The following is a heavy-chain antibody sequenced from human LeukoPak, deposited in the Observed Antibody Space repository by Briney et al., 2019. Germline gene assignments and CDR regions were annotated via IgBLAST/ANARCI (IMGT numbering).Heavy chain of an antibody. Sequence: GGSLRLSCAASGYTFSSYAMSWVRQAPGKGLEWVSTISGSGGSTYYADSVKGRFTISRDNSKNTLYLQMNSLRAEDTALYYCAKDRRSIVGAHGYWGQGTLVTVSS. J-gene: IGHJ4*02. CDR3: AKDRRSIVGAHGY. D-gene: IGHD1-26*01. CDR2: ISGSGGST. CDR1: GYTFSSYA. V-gene: IGHV3-23*01.